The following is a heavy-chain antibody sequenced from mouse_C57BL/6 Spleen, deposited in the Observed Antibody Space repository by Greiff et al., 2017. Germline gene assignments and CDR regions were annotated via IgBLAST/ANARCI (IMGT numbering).Heavy chain of an antibody. Sequence: VQLQQSGAELVMPGASVKLSCKASGYTFTSYWMHWVKQRPGQGLEWIGEIDPSDSYTNYNQKFKGKSTLTVDKSSSTAYMQLSSLTSEDSAVYYCARWGSKAEDYWGQGTSVTVSS. CDR3: ARWGSKAEDY. J-gene: IGHJ4*01. V-gene: IGHV1-69*01. CDR1: GYTFTSYW. CDR2: IDPSDSYT. D-gene: IGHD1-3*01.